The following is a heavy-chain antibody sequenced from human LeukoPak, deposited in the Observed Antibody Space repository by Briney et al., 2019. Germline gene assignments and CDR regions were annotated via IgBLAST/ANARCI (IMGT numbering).Heavy chain of an antibody. CDR3: ARVDTVMAYYFDL. V-gene: IGHV3-53*04. Sequence: GRSLRPSCAPSGLTVSTNCMTWVRQAPGKGLDWVSTIYTGGTTYYSDSVMGRFTISRHNSRNTLYLQMNSLRAEDTGVYYCARVDTVMAYYFDLWGQGTLVTVSS. J-gene: IGHJ4*02. CDR2: IYTGGTT. CDR1: GLTVSTNC. D-gene: IGHD5-18*01.